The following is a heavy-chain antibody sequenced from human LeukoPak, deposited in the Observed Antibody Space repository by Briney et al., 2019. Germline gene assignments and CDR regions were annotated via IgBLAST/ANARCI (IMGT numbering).Heavy chain of an antibody. V-gene: IGHV1-8*01. CDR1: GYTFTSYD. CDR3: ARVAGPSSADYSNWFDP. D-gene: IGHD4-4*01. CDR2: MNPNSGNT. Sequence: ASVKVSCKASGYTFTSYDINWVRQATGQGLEWMGWMNPNSGNTGYAQKFQGRVTMTRNTSISTAYMELSSLRSEDTAAYYCARVAGPSSADYSNWFDPWGQGTLVTVSS. J-gene: IGHJ5*01.